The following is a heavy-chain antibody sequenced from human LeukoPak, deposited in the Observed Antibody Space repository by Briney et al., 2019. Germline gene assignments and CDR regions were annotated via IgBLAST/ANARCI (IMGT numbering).Heavy chain of an antibody. CDR1: GVSISSFY. CDR3: ARGKWEQLVFDY. J-gene: IGHJ4*02. V-gene: IGHV4-59*12. D-gene: IGHD6-6*01. Sequence: SETLSRTCIVSGVSISSFYWSWIRQPPGKGLEWIGYIYYSGSTNYNPSLKSRVTISIDTSKNQFSLKLSSVTAADTALYYCARGKWEQLVFDYWGQGTLVTVSS. CDR2: IYYSGST.